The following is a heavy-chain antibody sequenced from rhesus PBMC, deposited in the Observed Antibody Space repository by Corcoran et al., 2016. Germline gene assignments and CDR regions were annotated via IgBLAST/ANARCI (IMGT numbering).Heavy chain of an antibody. CDR3: ASPHSSGWYESGFDY. D-gene: IGHD6-31*01. J-gene: IGHJ4*01. V-gene: IGHV4S10*01. Sequence: QVQLQESGPGVVKPSETLSLTCAVPGGSISDSYRWSWIRQPPGKGLEWIGYIYGSSTSTNYNPSLKSRVTISKDTSKNQFSLKLSSVTAADTAVYYCASPHSSGWYESGFDYWGQGVLVTVSA. CDR2: IYGSSTST. CDR1: GGSISDSYR.